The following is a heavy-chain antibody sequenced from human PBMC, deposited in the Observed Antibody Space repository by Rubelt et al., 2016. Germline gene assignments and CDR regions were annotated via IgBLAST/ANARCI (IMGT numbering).Heavy chain of an antibody. CDR2: IYYSGST. Sequence: QLQLQESGPGLVKPSETLSLTCTVSGGSISSSSYYWGWIRQPPGKGLEWLGSIYYSGSTYYNPSLKSRVTISVDTSKNQFSLKLSSVTGADTAVYYCARSYLWYYFDYWGQGTLVTVSS. CDR1: GGSISSSSYY. CDR3: ARSYLWYYFDY. V-gene: IGHV4-39*01. J-gene: IGHJ4*02. D-gene: IGHD2-8*02.